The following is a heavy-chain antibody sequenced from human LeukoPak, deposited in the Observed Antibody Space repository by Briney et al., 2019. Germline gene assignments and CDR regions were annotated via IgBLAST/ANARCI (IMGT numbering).Heavy chain of an antibody. CDR1: GFTFSSYA. CDR2: ISISGGST. V-gene: IGHV3-23*01. CDR3: AKVGYCSSTSCNDAFDI. Sequence: GGSLRLSCAASGFTFSSYAMTWVRQAPGKGLEWVSTISISGGSTYYAGSVKGRFTISRDNSKNTLYLQMNSLRAEDTAVYYCAKVGYCSSTSCNDAFDIWGQGTMVTVSS. J-gene: IGHJ3*02. D-gene: IGHD2-2*01.